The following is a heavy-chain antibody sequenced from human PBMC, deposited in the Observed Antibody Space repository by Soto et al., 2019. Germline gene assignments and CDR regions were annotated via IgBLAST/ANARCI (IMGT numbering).Heavy chain of an antibody. CDR2: ISSSSSSI. V-gene: IGHV3-48*02. Sequence: EVQLVESGGGLVQPGGSLRLSCAASGFTFSNYNMNWVRQAPGKGLEWVSYISSSSSSIYYADSVKGRFTISRDNAKNSLYLQMNGLRDEDTAVYYCANSGSYYMGYWGQGTLVTVSS. CDR1: GFTFSNYN. D-gene: IGHD1-26*01. J-gene: IGHJ4*02. CDR3: ANSGSYYMGY.